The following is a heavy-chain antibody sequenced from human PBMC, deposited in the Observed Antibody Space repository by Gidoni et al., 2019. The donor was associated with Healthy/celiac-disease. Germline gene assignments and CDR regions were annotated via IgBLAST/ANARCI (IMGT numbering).Heavy chain of an antibody. Sequence: QLQLQESGPGLVKPSETLSLTCTVSGGSISSSSYYWGWTRQPPGKGLEWIGSIYYSGSTYYNPSLKSRVTISVDTSKNQFSLKLSSVTAADTAVYYCASTPGYCSSTSCYGYYYYGMDVWGQGTTVTVSS. J-gene: IGHJ6*02. CDR1: GGSISSSSYY. CDR3: ASTPGYCSSTSCYGYYYYGMDV. V-gene: IGHV4-39*01. D-gene: IGHD2-2*01. CDR2: IYYSGST.